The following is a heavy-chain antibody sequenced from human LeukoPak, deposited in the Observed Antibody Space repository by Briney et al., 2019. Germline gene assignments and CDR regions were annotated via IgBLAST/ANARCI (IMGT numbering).Heavy chain of an antibody. V-gene: IGHV3-64D*06. J-gene: IGHJ4*02. D-gene: IGHD2-8*01. CDR2: ISANGGST. CDR1: GFTFTDYT. CDR3: VKDKWIDH. Sequence: PGGSLRLSCSASGFTFTDYTMHWVRQAPGKGLEYVPAISANGGSTYYADSVKGRFTISRDDSKNTLYLQMSSLRAEDTAVYYCVKDKWIDHWGQGTLVTVSS.